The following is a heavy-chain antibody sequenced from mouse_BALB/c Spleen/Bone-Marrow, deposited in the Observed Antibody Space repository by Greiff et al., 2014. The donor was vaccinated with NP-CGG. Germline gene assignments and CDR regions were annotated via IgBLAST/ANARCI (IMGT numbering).Heavy chain of an antibody. CDR1: GYTFTNYW. J-gene: IGHJ4*01. CDR3: TRRDRYDYYGVDY. CDR2: IYPSDSYS. Sequence: QVQLQQSGAELVRPGASVKVSCKASGYTFTNYWINWVRQRPGQGLEWIGNIYPSDSYSNYNQKFKDKATLTVDKSSSTAYMQLSSSTSEDSAVYYCTRRDRYDYYGVDYWGQGTSVTVSS. D-gene: IGHD2-14*01. V-gene: IGHV1-69*02.